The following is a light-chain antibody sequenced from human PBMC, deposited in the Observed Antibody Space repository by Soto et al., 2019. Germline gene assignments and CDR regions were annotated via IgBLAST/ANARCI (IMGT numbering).Light chain of an antibody. CDR2: GAS. CDR1: QYINTR. Sequence: EIVLTQSPATLSSFPGDRVTLSCRASQYINTRLAWYQQKPGQAPRLLIYGASTRATGIPARFSGSGSGTEITLTISSLQSEDFAVYYCQQYNSWPPLTFGGGTKVDIK. V-gene: IGKV3-15*01. J-gene: IGKJ4*01. CDR3: QQYNSWPPLT.